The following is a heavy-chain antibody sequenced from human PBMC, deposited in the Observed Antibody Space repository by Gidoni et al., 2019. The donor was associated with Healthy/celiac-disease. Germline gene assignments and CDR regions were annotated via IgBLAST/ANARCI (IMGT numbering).Heavy chain of an antibody. J-gene: IGHJ4*02. CDR1: GFTCDAYA. D-gene: IGHD6-13*01. CDR2: ISCNSGSI. CDR3: AKGTSEGIAAAGTFHY. Sequence: EVQMEESGGGLVQPGRSLEPSCAASGFTCDAYAMHWCRRAPGTALEWVACISCNSGSIGYADSVKGRFTISRDNAKNSLYLQMNSLRAEDTALYYCAKGTSEGIAAAGTFHYWGQGTLVTVSS. V-gene: IGHV3-9*01.